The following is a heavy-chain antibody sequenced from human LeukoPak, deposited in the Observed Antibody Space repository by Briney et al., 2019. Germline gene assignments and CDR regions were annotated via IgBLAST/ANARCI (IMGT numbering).Heavy chain of an antibody. D-gene: IGHD3-22*01. Sequence: GGSLRLSCAASGFTFSSYAMHWVRQAPGKGLEWVAVISYDGSNKYYADSVKGRFTISRDNSKNTLYLQMNSLRAEDTAVYYCAKDCYDSSGYYYVDAFDIWGQGTMVTVSS. CDR3: AKDCYDSSGYYYVDAFDI. CDR1: GFTFSSYA. V-gene: IGHV3-30*04. CDR2: ISYDGSNK. J-gene: IGHJ3*02.